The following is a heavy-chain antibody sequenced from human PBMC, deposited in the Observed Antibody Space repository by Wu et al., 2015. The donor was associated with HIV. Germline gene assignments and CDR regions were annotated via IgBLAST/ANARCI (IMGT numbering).Heavy chain of an antibody. CDR3: ARVGCSSISCWYYFDY. D-gene: IGHD2-2*01. V-gene: IGHV1-18*01. CDR2: INPYTGYT. Sequence: QVQLVQSGAEVKKPGASVKVSCKASGYILTSYPIGWVRQAPGQRLEWMGWINPYTGYTKSAQKFQDRVTMTTDTSANTAYMELRSLTSDDTAVYYRARVGCSSISCWYYFDYWGQGTLVTVSS. J-gene: IGHJ4*02. CDR1: GYILTSYP.